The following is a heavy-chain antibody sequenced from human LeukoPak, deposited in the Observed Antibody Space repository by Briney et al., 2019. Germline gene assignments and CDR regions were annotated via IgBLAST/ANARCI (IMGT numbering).Heavy chain of an antibody. Sequence: GGSLRLSCAASGFTFSSYSMNWVRQAPGKGLEWVSSISSSSSYIYYADSVKGRFTISRDNAKNSLYLQMNSLRAEDTAVYYCARDAERIRATDGFDVWGQGTMVTVSS. CDR3: ARDAERIRATDGFDV. V-gene: IGHV3-21*01. CDR2: ISSSSSYI. CDR1: GFTFSSYS. D-gene: IGHD3-10*01. J-gene: IGHJ3*01.